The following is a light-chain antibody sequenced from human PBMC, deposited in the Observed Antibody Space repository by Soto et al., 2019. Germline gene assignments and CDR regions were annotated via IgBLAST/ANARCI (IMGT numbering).Light chain of an antibody. CDR1: SGHNSYA. V-gene: IGLV4-69*01. J-gene: IGLJ2*01. Sequence: QPVLTQSPSASASLGASVKLTCTLSSGHNSYAIAWHQQQPEKGPRYLMNLNSDGSHNNGDGIPDRFSGSSSGAERYLTISSLQSEDEADYYCQTWGTVIFGGGTKVTVL. CDR3: QTWGTVI. CDR2: LNSDGSH.